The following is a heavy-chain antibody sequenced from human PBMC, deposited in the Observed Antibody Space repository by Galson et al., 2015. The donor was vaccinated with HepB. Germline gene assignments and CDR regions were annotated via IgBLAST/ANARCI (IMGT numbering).Heavy chain of an antibody. D-gene: IGHD6-13*01. Sequence: SLRLSCAASGFTFSSYGMHWVRQAPGKGLEWVAFIRYDGSNKYYADSVKGRFTISRDNSKNTLYLQMNSLRAEDTAVYYCAKDAETFYSSSLPGDGMDVWGQGTTVTVSS. CDR3: AKDAETFYSSSLPGDGMDV. CDR2: IRYDGSNK. V-gene: IGHV3-30*02. CDR1: GFTFSSYG. J-gene: IGHJ6*02.